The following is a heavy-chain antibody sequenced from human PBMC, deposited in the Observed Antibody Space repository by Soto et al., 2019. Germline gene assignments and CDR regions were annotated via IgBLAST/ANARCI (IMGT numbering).Heavy chain of an antibody. Sequence: PGGSLRLSCAASGFIFSDYAMRWVRQAPGKGLEWVAALSDSGSSTYYADSVKGRFTISRDNYKNTLYLQMNSLRAEDTAVYYCGKRIGQYNYWSPFDYWGQGTLVTVAS. V-gene: IGHV3-23*01. CDR2: LSDSGSST. J-gene: IGHJ4*02. D-gene: IGHD5-18*01. CDR1: GFIFSDYA. CDR3: GKRIGQYNYWSPFDY.